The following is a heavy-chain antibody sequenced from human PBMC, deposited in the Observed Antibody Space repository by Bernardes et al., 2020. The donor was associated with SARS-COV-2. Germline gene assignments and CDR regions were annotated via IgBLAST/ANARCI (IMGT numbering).Heavy chain of an antibody. CDR2: INHSGST. Sequence: SETLSLTCAVYGGSFSGYYWSWIRQPPGTGLEWIGEINHSGSTNYNQSLKSRVTISVDKSKNQFSRKLSSVTAADTAVYYCARGLYRTCDYWGQGTLVTVSS. J-gene: IGHJ4*02. CDR3: ARGLYRTCDY. CDR1: GGSFSGYY. V-gene: IGHV4-34*01. D-gene: IGHD3-16*02.